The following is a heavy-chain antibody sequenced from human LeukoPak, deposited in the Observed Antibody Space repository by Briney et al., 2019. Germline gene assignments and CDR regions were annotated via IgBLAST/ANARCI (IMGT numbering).Heavy chain of an antibody. CDR2: ISNSGTTI. D-gene: IGHD3-10*01. J-gene: IGHJ4*02. V-gene: IGHV3-48*04. Sequence: GGSLRLSCAASRFTFSSYKVNWVRQAPGKGLEWVSYISNSGTTIYYADSVKGRFTISRDNANNSLSLQMTSLRADDMALYYCARTSGSYLDYWGQGILVTVSS. CDR1: RFTFSSYK. CDR3: ARTSGSYLDY.